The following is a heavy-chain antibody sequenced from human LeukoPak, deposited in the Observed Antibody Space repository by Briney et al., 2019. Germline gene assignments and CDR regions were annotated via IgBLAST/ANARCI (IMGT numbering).Heavy chain of an antibody. CDR2: IIPIFGTA. CDR1: GGTFSSYA. CDR3: AREAAAGRRTFDY. Sequence: SVNVSCKASGGTFSSYAIRWVRHAPGPGLEWIGGIIPIFGTANYAQKFQGRVTITADESTSTAYMELSSLRSEDTAVYYCAREAAAGRRTFDYWGQGSLVTVSS. V-gene: IGHV1-69*01. D-gene: IGHD6-13*01. J-gene: IGHJ4*02.